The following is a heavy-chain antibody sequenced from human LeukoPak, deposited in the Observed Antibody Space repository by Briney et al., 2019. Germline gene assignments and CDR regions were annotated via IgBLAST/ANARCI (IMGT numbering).Heavy chain of an antibody. D-gene: IGHD3-22*01. CDR2: INHSGST. V-gene: IGHV4-34*01. Sequence: SETLSLTCAVYGGSFSGYYWSWIRQPPGKGLEWIGEINHSGSTNYNPSLKSRVTISVDRSKNQFSLKLSSVTAADTAVYYCARGDYYDSSGQVVGMDVWGQGTTVTVSS. CDR3: ARGDYYDSSGQVVGMDV. J-gene: IGHJ6*02. CDR1: GGSFSGYY.